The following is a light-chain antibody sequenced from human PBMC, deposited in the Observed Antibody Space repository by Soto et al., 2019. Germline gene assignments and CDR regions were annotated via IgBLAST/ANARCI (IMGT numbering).Light chain of an antibody. Sequence: QSALTQPASVSGSPGQSITISCTGTSSDVGGYNYVSWYQQHPGKAPKVMIYDVSNRPSGVSNRFSGSKSGNTASLTISGLQVEDEADHYCSSYTSSSTRVVFGGGTKVTVL. V-gene: IGLV2-14*03. J-gene: IGLJ3*02. CDR3: SSYTSSSTRVV. CDR1: SSDVGGYNY. CDR2: DVS.